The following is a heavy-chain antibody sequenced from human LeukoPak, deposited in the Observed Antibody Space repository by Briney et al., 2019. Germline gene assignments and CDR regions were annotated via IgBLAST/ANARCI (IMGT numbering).Heavy chain of an antibody. J-gene: IGHJ4*02. D-gene: IGHD2/OR15-2a*01. CDR1: AYTFTGYY. Sequence: GASVKVSCKASAYTFTGYYMHWVRQAPGQGLEWMGWINPNSGGTSYAQKFQGRVTMTTDTSISTAYMELSRLTSDDTAVYFCARKNPFDYWGQGTLVTVSS. V-gene: IGHV1-2*02. CDR3: ARKNPFDY. CDR2: INPNSGGT.